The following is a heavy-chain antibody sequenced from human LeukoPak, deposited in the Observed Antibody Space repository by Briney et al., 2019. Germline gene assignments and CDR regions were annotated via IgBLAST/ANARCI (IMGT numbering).Heavy chain of an antibody. J-gene: IGHJ4*02. CDR2: ISWNSGTI. Sequence: GRSLRLSCAASGFSFPDSAMHWVRQAPGKGLEWVSVISWNSGTIVYADSVKGRFTISRDNAKNSLYLQMNSLRPDDTAHYYCAKKSGTSSSLDYWGQGTLVTVSS. V-gene: IGHV3-9*01. D-gene: IGHD6-6*01. CDR1: GFSFPDSA. CDR3: AKKSGTSSSLDY.